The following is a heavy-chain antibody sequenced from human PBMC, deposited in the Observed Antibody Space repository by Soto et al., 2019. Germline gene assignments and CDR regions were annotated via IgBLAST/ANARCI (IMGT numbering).Heavy chain of an antibody. CDR2: ISGSGGST. J-gene: IGHJ4*02. CDR3: AKAGYSSSWSLT. Sequence: EVQLLESGGGLVQPGGSLRLSCAASGFTFSSYAMSWVRQAPGKGLEWVSAISGSGGSTYYADSVKGRFTISRDNSKNTLYLQMNSLRAEHTAVYYCAKAGYSSSWSLTWGQGTLVTVSS. V-gene: IGHV3-23*01. CDR1: GFTFSSYA. D-gene: IGHD6-13*01.